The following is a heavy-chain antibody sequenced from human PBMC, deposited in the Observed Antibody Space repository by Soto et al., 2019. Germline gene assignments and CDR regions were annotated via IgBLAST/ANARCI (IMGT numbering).Heavy chain of an antibody. CDR1: GFPFSNFG. Sequence: VQLLESGGGLVQPGGSLRLSCAASGFPFSNFGMHWVRQAPGKGLEWVALIWYDGSSEYYADSVKGRFTISRDNSKNTLFLQMNSLRAEDTAVYYCARDKDYFDYWGQGTLVTVSS. V-gene: IGHV3-33*01. J-gene: IGHJ4*02. CDR3: ARDKDYFDY. CDR2: IWYDGSSE.